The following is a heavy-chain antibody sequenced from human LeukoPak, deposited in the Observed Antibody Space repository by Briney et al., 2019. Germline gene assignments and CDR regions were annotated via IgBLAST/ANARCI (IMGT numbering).Heavy chain of an antibody. CDR3: ARGDYSNYLNWFDP. Sequence: SQTLSLTCTVSGGSIGSGGYYWSWIRQHPGKGLEWIGYIYHSGSTYYNPSLKSRVTISVDTSKNQFSLKLISVTAADTAVYYCARGDYSNYLNWFDPWGQGTLVTVSS. CDR1: GGSIGSGGYY. D-gene: IGHD4-11*01. J-gene: IGHJ5*02. V-gene: IGHV4-31*03. CDR2: IYHSGST.